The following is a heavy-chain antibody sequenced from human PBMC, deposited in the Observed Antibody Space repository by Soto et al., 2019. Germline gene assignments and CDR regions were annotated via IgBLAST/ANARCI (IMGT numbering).Heavy chain of an antibody. Sequence: CKDSRYTFTCYYMRSVRQSPGQWLEWMGWINPNSGGTNYAQKFQGRVTMTRDTSISTAYMELSRLRSDDTAVYYCARDPNYDFWSGYSQNNWFDPWGQGTLVTVSS. D-gene: IGHD3-3*01. J-gene: IGHJ5*02. CDR2: INPNSGGT. V-gene: IGHV1-2*02. CDR1: RYTFTCYY. CDR3: ARDPNYDFWSGYSQNNWFDP.